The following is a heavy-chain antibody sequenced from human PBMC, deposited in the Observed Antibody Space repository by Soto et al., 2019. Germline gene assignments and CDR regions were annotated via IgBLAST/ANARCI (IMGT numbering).Heavy chain of an antibody. V-gene: IGHV1-3*01. CDR1: GYTFTSYA. J-gene: IGHJ4*02. CDR3: ARGSGLTYFDY. D-gene: IGHD3-10*01. Sequence: QVQLVQSGAEVKKPGASVKVSCKASGYTFTSYAMHWVRQAPGQRLEWMGWINAGNGNTKYSQMFQGRVTITRDTSASTAYMELSSLRSEDTAVYYCARGSGLTYFDYWGQGTLVTVSS. CDR2: INAGNGNT.